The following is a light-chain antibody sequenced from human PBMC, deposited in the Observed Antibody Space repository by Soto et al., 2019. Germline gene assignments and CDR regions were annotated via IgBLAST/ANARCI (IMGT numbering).Light chain of an antibody. CDR1: TSNIGTFY. CDR3: ATWDDSLNVV. Sequence: QSVLTQPPSASSTPGQTVTISCSGSTSNIGTFYVYWYQHLPGTAPKLLIYLGDQRASGVSDRFSGSKSGTSASLAISGLLSEDEADYYCATWDDSLNVVFGGGTQLTVL. CDR2: LGD. J-gene: IGLJ2*01. V-gene: IGLV1-47*02.